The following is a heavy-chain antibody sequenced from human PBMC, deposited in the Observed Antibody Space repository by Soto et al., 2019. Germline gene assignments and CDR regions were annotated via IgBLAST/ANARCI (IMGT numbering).Heavy chain of an antibody. Sequence: QVQLVESGGGVVQPGRSLRLSCAASGFTFSTYGMHWVRQAPGKGLEWVAAISYDGSKKYYADSVKGRFTISRDNSENTLYLQMNSLRAEDTAIYYCAPLGVGAQDNYWGQGTLVTVSS. D-gene: IGHD1-26*01. CDR2: ISYDGSKK. J-gene: IGHJ4*02. V-gene: IGHV3-30*03. CDR1: GFTFSTYG. CDR3: APLGVGAQDNY.